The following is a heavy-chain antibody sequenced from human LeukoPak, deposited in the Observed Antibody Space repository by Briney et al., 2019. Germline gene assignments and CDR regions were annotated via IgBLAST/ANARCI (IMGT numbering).Heavy chain of an antibody. D-gene: IGHD4-23*01. CDR1: GYTFTTYA. J-gene: IGHJ5*02. CDR3: ARLSKTTVVTRTHWFDP. V-gene: IGHV7-4-1*02. Sequence: GASVKVSCKTSGYTFTTYAMNWVRQAPGQGLEWMGWINTNTGNPTYAQGFTGRFVFSLDTSVSTAYLQISSLKAEDTAVYYCARLSKTTVVTRTHWFDPWGQGTLVTVSS. CDR2: INTNTGNP.